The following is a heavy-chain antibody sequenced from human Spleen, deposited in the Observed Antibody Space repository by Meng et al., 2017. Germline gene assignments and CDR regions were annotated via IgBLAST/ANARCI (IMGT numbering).Heavy chain of an antibody. CDR2: ISSSGSTI. V-gene: IGHV3-48*03. CDR1: GFTFSSYE. Sequence: GESLKISCAASGFTFSSYEMNWVRQAPGKGLEWVSYISSSGSTIYYADSVKGRFTISRDNAKNTLYLQMNSLRAEDTAVYYCARDLDWVGRVSGNYYDTFDICGQGTMVTVSS. CDR3: ARDLDWVGRVSGNYYDTFDI. J-gene: IGHJ3*02. D-gene: IGHD3-10*01.